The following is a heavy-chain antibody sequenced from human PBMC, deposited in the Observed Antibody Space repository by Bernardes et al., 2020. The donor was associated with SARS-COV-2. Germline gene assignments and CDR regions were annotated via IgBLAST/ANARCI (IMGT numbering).Heavy chain of an antibody. CDR2: INPKSGGT. J-gene: IGHJ4*02. V-gene: IGHV1-2*02. CDR3: VTDCSSISCYAAFDY. D-gene: IGHD2-2*01. Sequence: ASVKVSCKASGYTFTGYYMHWVRQAPGQGLEWMGWINPKSGGTKSAQKFEGRITMTRDTSISTAYMELSRLRSDDTAVYYCVTDCSSISCYAAFDYWGQGTLVTVSS. CDR1: GYTFTGYY.